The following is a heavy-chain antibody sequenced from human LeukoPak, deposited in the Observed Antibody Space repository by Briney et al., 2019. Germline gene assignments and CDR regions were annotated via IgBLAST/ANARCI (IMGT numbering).Heavy chain of an antibody. V-gene: IGHV3-20*04. CDR3: AREWLYYYDSSGYYYGSEYFQH. Sequence: PGGSLRLSCAASGFTFDDYGMSWVRQAPGKGLEWVSGINWNGGSTGYADSVKGRFTISRDNARNSLYLQMNSLRAEDTALYYCAREWLYYYDSSGYYYGSEYFQHWGQGTLVTVSS. CDR2: INWNGGST. CDR1: GFTFDDYG. J-gene: IGHJ1*01. D-gene: IGHD3-22*01.